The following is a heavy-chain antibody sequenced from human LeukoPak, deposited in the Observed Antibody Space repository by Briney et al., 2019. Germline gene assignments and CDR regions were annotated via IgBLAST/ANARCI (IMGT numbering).Heavy chain of an antibody. J-gene: IGHJ4*02. CDR1: GGSITNYY. CDR2: IYHSGST. Sequence: SETLSLTYTVSGGSITNYYWNWIRQPPGKGLEWIGYIYHSGSTNYNPSLKSRLTMSIDSSNKQFSLKLGSVTSADTAVYYCARYRRHGQNGLDYWGQGMLVTVSS. D-gene: IGHD5-24*01. V-gene: IGHV4-59*01. CDR3: ARYRRHGQNGLDY.